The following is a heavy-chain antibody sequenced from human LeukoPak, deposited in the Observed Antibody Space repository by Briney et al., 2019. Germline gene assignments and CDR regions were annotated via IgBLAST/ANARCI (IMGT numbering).Heavy chain of an antibody. CDR1: GGTFSSYA. V-gene: IGHV1-69*05. J-gene: IGHJ5*02. CDR3: ASTSRVGNWFDP. CDR2: IIPIFGTA. Sequence: SVKVSCKASGGTFSSYAISWVRQAPGQGLEWMGGIIPIFGTANYAQKFQGRVTITTDESTSTAYMELSSLRSEDTAVYYCASTSRVGNWFDPWGQGTLVTVSS. D-gene: IGHD3-3*01.